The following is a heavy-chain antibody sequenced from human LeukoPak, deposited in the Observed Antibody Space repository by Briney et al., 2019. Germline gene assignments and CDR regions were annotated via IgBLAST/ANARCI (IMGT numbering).Heavy chain of an antibody. Sequence: SGTLSLTCTVSGGSISSSTNWWSWVRQPPGKGLEWIGEIYHSGGTNYNPSLKSRITISVDTSKNQFSLKLSSVTAADTVVYYCARAGGNPGIAAAGTKNYYYYYMDVWGKGTTVTISS. D-gene: IGHD6-13*01. CDR3: ARAGGNPGIAAAGTKNYYYYYMDV. CDR1: GGSISSSTNW. CDR2: IYHSGGT. V-gene: IGHV4-4*02. J-gene: IGHJ6*03.